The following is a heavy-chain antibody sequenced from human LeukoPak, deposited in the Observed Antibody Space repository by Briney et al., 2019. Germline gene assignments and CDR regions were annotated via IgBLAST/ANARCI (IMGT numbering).Heavy chain of an antibody. CDR1: GFTFSSYG. V-gene: IGHV3-33*01. Sequence: GGSLRLSCAASGFTFSSYGMHWVRQAPGKGLEWVAVIWYDGSNKYYADSVKGRFTISRDNSKSTLYLQMNSLRAEDTAVYYCARDDPDEYYFDYWGQGTLVTVSS. CDR2: IWYDGSNK. CDR3: ARDDPDEYYFDY. J-gene: IGHJ4*02.